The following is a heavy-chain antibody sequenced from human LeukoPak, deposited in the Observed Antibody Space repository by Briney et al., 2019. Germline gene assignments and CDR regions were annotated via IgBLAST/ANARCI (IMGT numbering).Heavy chain of an antibody. V-gene: IGHV1-18*01. J-gene: IGHJ4*02. CDR3: AIAPDYYGSGSYSTGD. CDR2: ISGYNGNT. Sequence: ASVKVSCKASGYTFTTYNINWVRQAPGQGLEWMGWISGYNGNTNYAQKLQGRVTMTTDTSTSTAYMELRSLKSDDTAVYYCAIAPDYYGSGSYSTGDWGQGTLVTVSS. CDR1: GYTFTTYN. D-gene: IGHD3-10*01.